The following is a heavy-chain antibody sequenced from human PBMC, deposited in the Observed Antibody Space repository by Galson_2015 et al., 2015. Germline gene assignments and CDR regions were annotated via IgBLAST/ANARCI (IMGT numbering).Heavy chain of an antibody. J-gene: IGHJ5*02. Sequence: SETLSLTCTVSGYSISSGYYWGWIRQPPGKGLEWIGSIYHSGSTYYNPSLKSRVTISVDTSKNQFSLKLSSVTAADTAVYYCARDSNSGNADWFDPWGQGTLVTVSS. CDR3: ARDSNSGNADWFDP. CDR1: GYSISSGYY. CDR2: IYHSGST. V-gene: IGHV4-38-2*02. D-gene: IGHD1-26*01.